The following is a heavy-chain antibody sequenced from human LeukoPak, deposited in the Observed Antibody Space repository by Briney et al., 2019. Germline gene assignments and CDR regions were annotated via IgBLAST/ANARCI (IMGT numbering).Heavy chain of an antibody. V-gene: IGHV1-69*04. CDR1: GDTFSRNT. D-gene: IGHD7-27*01. CDR2: SIPILDMA. J-gene: IGHJ3*02. Sequence: SVKVSCKASGDTFSRNTISWVRQAPGQGLEWMGRSIPILDMANYAQKFQGRVTITADKSTSTAYMELSSLRSEDTAVYYCARDWGAALSLDIWGQGTMVTVSS. CDR3: ARDWGAALSLDI.